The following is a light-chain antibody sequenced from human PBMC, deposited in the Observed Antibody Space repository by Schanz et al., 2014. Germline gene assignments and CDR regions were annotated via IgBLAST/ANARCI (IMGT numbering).Light chain of an antibody. CDR3: CSYTTSSTLV. CDR1: ASDVGGYNY. CDR2: DVS. V-gene: IGLV2-14*01. J-gene: IGLJ2*01. Sequence: QSALTQPASVSGSPGQSITISCTGTASDVGGYNYVSWYQQYPGKAPKLLIYDVSHRPSGVSNRFSGSKSGNTASLTISGLQAEDEADYYCCSYTTSSTLVFGGGTKLTVL.